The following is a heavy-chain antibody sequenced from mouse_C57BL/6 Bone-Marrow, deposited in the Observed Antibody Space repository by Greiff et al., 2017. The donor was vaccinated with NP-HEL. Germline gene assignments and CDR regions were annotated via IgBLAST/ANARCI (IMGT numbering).Heavy chain of an antibody. CDR1: GFTFSNYW. CDR2: IRLKSDNYAT. CDR3: TALFYGILFAY. D-gene: IGHD2-1*01. J-gene: IGHJ3*01. Sequence: EVKVVESGGGLVQPGGSMKLSCVASGFTFSNYWMNWVRQSPEKGLEWVAQIRLKSDNYATHYAESVKGRFTISRDDSKSSVYLQMNNLRAEDTGIYYCTALFYGILFAYWGQGTLVTVSA. V-gene: IGHV6-3*01.